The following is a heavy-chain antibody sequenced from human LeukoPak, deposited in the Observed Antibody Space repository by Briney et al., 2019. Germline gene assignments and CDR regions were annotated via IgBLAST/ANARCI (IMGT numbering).Heavy chain of an antibody. CDR3: GRGRFGVAAADTGFGI. CDR1: GGSISSGSYY. J-gene: IGHJ3*02. V-gene: IGHV4-61*02. D-gene: IGHD6-13*01. Sequence: PSQTLSLTCTVSGGSISSGSYYWSWIRQPAGKGLEWIGRIYTSGSTNYNPSLKSRVTISVDTSKNQFSFKLTSVTEADTAVYYCGRGRFGVAAADTGFGIWGQGTMVTVSS. CDR2: IYTSGST.